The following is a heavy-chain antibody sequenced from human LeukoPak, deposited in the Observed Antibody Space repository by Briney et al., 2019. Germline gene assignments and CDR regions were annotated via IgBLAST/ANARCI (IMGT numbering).Heavy chain of an antibody. CDR1: GFTFSSYG. CDR3: ARDPPIQLWSQYDY. V-gene: IGHV3-48*04. Sequence: PGGSLRLSCAASGFTFSSYGMHWVRQAPGKGLEWVSYISSSGSTIYYADSVKGRFTISRDNAKNSLYLQMNSLRAEDTAVYYCARDPPIQLWSQYDYWGQGTLVTVSS. CDR2: ISSSGSTI. D-gene: IGHD5-18*01. J-gene: IGHJ4*02.